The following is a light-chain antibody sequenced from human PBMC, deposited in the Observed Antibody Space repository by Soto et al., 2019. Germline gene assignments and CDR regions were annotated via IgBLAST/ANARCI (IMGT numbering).Light chain of an antibody. CDR2: GTS. Sequence: EVVLTQSPGTLSLSPWERATLYCRTSQTIVSTYLAWYQHKAGQAPRLLMYGTSSRATGIPDRFSGSGSGTDFTLTISSVEPEDSAIYYCQQYSGSPPRTFGQGTKVEIK. CDR3: QQYSGSPPRT. CDR1: QTIVSTY. V-gene: IGKV3-20*01. J-gene: IGKJ1*01.